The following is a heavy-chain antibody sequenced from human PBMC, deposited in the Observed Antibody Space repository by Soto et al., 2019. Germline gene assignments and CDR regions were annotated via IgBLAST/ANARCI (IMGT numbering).Heavy chain of an antibody. Sequence: GESLKISCKGSGYIFTSYWITWVRQMPGKGLEWMGKIDPSDSYTNYSPSFQGHVTISADKSFSTAYLQWSSLKASDSAMYYCAIYYYDSSGYYGIWFDPWGQGTLVTVSS. V-gene: IGHV5-10-1*01. CDR3: AIYYYDSSGYYGIWFDP. CDR2: IDPSDSYT. J-gene: IGHJ5*02. CDR1: GYIFTSYW. D-gene: IGHD3-22*01.